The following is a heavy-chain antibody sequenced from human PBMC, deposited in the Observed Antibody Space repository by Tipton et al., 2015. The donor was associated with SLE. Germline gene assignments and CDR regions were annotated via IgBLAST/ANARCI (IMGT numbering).Heavy chain of an antibody. J-gene: IGHJ4*02. CDR1: GASISSGGYA. D-gene: IGHD4-17*01. Sequence: TLSLTCAVSGASISSGGYAWSWIRQPPGKGLEWIGDIYHTESSYYNPSLKSRVVISIDRSNNEFSLRLSSVTAEDTAVYYCARGDIASVTTGGYFDYWGQGTLVTVSS. V-gene: IGHV4-30-2*01. CDR3: ARGDIASVTTGGYFDY. CDR2: IYHTESS.